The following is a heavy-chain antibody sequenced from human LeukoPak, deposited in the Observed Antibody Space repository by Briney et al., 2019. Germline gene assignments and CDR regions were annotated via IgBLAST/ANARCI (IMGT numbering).Heavy chain of an antibody. CDR2: IHHSGFT. CDR3: ASSPPGY. D-gene: IGHD3-10*01. CDR1: SGSLSGYY. V-gene: IGHV4-34*01. J-gene: IGHJ4*02. Sequence: SETLSLTCGVLSGSLSGYYWSWIRQPPGKGLEWIGEIHHSGFTNYNPSLKSRVTISVDTSKNQFSLKLSSVTAADTAVYYCASSPPGYWGQGTLVTVSS.